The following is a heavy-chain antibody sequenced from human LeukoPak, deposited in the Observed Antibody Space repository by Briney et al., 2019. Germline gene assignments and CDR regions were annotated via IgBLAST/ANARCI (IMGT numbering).Heavy chain of an antibody. CDR1: GFTFSDYA. D-gene: IGHD4-17*01. V-gene: IGHV3-23*01. Sequence: GGSLRLSCAATGFTFSDYALIWVRQAPGKGLEWISAIRGTGGTTYYADSVKGRCTISRDNSRNTVYLQMNSLRAEDTALYFCGKDPNGDYVGAFDFWGPGTMVTVSS. J-gene: IGHJ3*01. CDR3: GKDPNGDYVGAFDF. CDR2: IRGTGGTT.